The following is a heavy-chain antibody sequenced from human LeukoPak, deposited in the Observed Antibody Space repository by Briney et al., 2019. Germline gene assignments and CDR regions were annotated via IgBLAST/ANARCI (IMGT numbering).Heavy chain of an antibody. D-gene: IGHD3-22*01. Sequence: PGGSLRLSCGASGFTFSSYWMSWVRQAPGKGLEWVANIKQDGSEKYYVDSEKGRFTISRDNAKNSLYLQMNSLRAEDTAVYYCAKDYYDSSGYYSDYWGQGTLVTVSS. V-gene: IGHV3-7*01. CDR2: IKQDGSEK. CDR3: AKDYYDSSGYYSDY. CDR1: GFTFSSYW. J-gene: IGHJ4*02.